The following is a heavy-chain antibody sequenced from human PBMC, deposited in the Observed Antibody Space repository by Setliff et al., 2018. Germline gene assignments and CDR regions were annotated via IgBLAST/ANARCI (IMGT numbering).Heavy chain of an antibody. V-gene: IGHV1-18*01. CDR2: ISPHTGNT. CDR3: ERLVRYCTTTSCQRTSGDDF. J-gene: IGHJ4*02. Sequence: ASVKVSCKAFGYTFSGSGISWVRQAPGQGLEWMGWISPHTGNTFYAPQFQGRVIMTTDTSTNTAYMDLRSLRSDDTAVYYCERLVRYCTTTSCQRTSGDDFWGQGTLVTVSS. D-gene: IGHD2-2*01. CDR1: GYTFSGSG.